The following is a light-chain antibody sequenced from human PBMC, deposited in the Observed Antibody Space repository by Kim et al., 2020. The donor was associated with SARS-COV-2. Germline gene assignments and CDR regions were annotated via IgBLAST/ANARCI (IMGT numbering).Light chain of an antibody. Sequence: VSPGQTASITCSGDKLGDEYACWYQQKPGQSPVLVIYQDSKRPSGIPERFSGSNSGNTATLTISGTQAMDEADYYCQAWDSSTAVFGTGTKVTVL. V-gene: IGLV3-1*01. CDR1: KLGDEY. CDR3: QAWDSSTAV. CDR2: QDS. J-gene: IGLJ1*01.